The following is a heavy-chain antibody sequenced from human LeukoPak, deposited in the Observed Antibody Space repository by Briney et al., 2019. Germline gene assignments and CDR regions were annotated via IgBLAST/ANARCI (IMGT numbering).Heavy chain of an antibody. V-gene: IGHV1-69*05. J-gene: IGHJ4*02. CDR3: AIIAVGGVDPFDS. CDR2: IIPTFGTA. D-gene: IGHD6-19*01. CDR1: GGTFSSYA. Sequence: GASVKVSCKASGGTFSSYAISWVRQAPGQGLEWMGGIIPTFGTANYAQKFQGRVTITTDESTSTAYMELSSLRSEDTAVYYCAIIAVGGVDPFDSWGQGTLVTVSS.